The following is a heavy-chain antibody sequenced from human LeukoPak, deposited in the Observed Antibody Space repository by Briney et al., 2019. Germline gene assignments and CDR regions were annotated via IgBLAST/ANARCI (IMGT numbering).Heavy chain of an antibody. CDR2: IRYDGSNK. Sequence: GGSLRLSCAASGFTFSSNGMHWVRQAPGKGLEWVAFIRYDGSNKYYADSVKGRFTISRDNAQNSLYLQMNSLRAEDTAVYYCARWPRGFYYDSRGVDAFDIWGQGTMVTVSS. J-gene: IGHJ3*02. CDR3: ARWPRGFYYDSRGVDAFDI. D-gene: IGHD3-22*01. V-gene: IGHV3-30*02. CDR1: GFTFSSNG.